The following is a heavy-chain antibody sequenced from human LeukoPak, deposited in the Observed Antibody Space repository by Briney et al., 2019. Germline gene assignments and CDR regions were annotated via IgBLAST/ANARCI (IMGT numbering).Heavy chain of an antibody. Sequence: SETLSLTCTVSGGSISSGDYYWSWIRQPPGKGLEWIGYTYYSGSTNYNPSLKSRVTISVDTSKNQFSLKLSSVTAADTAVYYCARESRPGRPYGAFDPWGQGTLVTVSS. CDR1: GGSISSGDYY. D-gene: IGHD3-10*01. V-gene: IGHV4-61*08. CDR2: TYYSGST. CDR3: ARESRPGRPYGAFDP. J-gene: IGHJ5*02.